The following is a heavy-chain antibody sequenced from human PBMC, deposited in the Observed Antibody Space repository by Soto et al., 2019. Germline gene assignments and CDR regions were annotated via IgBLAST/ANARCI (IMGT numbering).Heavy chain of an antibody. CDR1: DVSISSGGYY. J-gene: IGHJ3*02. V-gene: IGHV4-31*03. Sequence: SETLSVTCTVSDVSISSGGYYWSWIRQPPGKGLEWIGYIYYTGSSYYNPSLKSRITMSLDTSKNQFSLELSSVTVADTAVYYCARGSQLERDAFDIWGQGTMVTVSS. D-gene: IGHD1-1*01. CDR2: IYYTGSS. CDR3: ARGSQLERDAFDI.